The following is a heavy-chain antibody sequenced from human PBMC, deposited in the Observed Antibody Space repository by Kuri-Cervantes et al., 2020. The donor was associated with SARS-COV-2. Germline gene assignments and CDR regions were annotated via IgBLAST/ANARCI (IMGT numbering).Heavy chain of an antibody. V-gene: IGHV1-69*13. D-gene: IGHD6-19*01. J-gene: IGHJ4*02. Sequence: SVKVSCKASGGTFSSYAISWVRQAPGQGLEWMGGIVPIFGTANYAQKFQGRVTITADESTSTAYMELSSLRSEDTAVYYCARGRVAGSHLSFYYWGQGTLVTVSS. CDR2: IVPIFGTA. CDR3: ARGRVAGSHLSFYY. CDR1: GGTFSSYA.